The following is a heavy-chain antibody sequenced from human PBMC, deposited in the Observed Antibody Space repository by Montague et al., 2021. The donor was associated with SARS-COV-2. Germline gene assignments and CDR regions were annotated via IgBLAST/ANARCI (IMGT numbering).Heavy chain of an antibody. D-gene: IGHD1-1*01. Sequence: SETLSLTCEVSGGSISSYYWSWIRQSPGKGLEWIGYVHYTGSTKYNPSLKTRVTLSLDTPKNHFSLKLSSVTAADTAVYYCARAQNTCFIANCVNYFEVWGLGALVPSPQ. V-gene: IGHV4-59*01. CDR3: ARAQNTCFIANCVNYFEV. J-gene: IGHJ4*02. CDR2: VHYTGST. CDR1: GGSISSYY.